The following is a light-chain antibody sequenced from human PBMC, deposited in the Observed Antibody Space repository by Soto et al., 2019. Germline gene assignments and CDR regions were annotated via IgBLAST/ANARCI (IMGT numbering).Light chain of an antibody. J-gene: IGKJ2*01. CDR2: GAS. CDR1: QGNNTF. V-gene: IGKV1-9*01. Sequence: IQLTQSPSSLSASVGDRVSISCRASQGNNTFVAWYQQKSGKAPKLLIYGASTLQSGVPSRFSGSGSGTEFTLTISGLQPEDFVTYYCQQLTARRFSFGQGTKLDIK. CDR3: QQLTARRFS.